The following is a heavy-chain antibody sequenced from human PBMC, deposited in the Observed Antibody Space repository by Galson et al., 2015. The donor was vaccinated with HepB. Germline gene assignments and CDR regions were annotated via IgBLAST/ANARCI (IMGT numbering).Heavy chain of an antibody. V-gene: IGHV3-30*18. CDR2: ILYDGSNK. CDR1: GFTFNRHG. J-gene: IGHJ4*02. D-gene: IGHD1-26*01. CDR3: AKDQMEGSGIIGY. Sequence: SLRLSCAASGFTFNRHGMHWVRQAPGKGLEWVAVILYDGSNKYYADSVKGRFTISRDDSKNTLYLQMSSLRVEDTAVYYCAKDQMEGSGIIGYWGQGTLVTVSS.